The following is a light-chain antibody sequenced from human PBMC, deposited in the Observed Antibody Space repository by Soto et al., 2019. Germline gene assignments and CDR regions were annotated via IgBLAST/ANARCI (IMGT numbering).Light chain of an antibody. CDR3: QSYDSSLSGYV. V-gene: IGLV1-40*01. J-gene: IGLJ1*01. Sequence: QSVLTQRPSVSGAPGQRVTISCTGSSSNIGAGYDVHWYQQLPGTAPKLLIYGNSNRPSGVPDRFSGSKSGTSASLAITGLQPEDEADYYCQSYDSSLSGYVFGTGSKVTVL. CDR1: SSNIGAGYD. CDR2: GNS.